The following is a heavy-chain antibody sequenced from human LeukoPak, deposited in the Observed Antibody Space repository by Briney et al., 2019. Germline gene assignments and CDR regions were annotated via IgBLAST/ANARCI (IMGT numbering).Heavy chain of an antibody. CDR1: GGSISSYY. CDR3: ARDYGNYYGSGSSAFDI. Sequence: SETLSLTCTVSGGSISSYYWSWIRQSPGKGLEWIGYIYYSGSTNYNPSLKSRVTISVDTSKNQFSLKLSSVTAADTAVYYCARDYGNYYGSGSSAFDIWGQGTMVTVSS. D-gene: IGHD3-10*01. J-gene: IGHJ3*02. CDR2: IYYSGST. V-gene: IGHV4-59*01.